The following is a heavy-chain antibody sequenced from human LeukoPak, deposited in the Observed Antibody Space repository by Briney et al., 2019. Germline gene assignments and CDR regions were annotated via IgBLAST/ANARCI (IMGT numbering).Heavy chain of an antibody. CDR3: AKASHYYDRGDY. V-gene: IGHV3-33*06. CDR2: TRFDGSIK. J-gene: IGHJ4*02. D-gene: IGHD3-22*01. Sequence: GRSLRLSCAVSGFIFSDYGFHWVRQAPGKGLEWVAVTRFDGSIKQYADSVKGRFTISRDNSKNTLYLQMNSLRAEDTAVYYCAKASHYYDRGDYWGQGTLVTVSS. CDR1: GFIFSDYG.